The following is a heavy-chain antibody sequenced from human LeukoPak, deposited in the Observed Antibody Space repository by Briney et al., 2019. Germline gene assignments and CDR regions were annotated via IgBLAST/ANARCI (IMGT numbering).Heavy chain of an antibody. V-gene: IGHV4-59*12. Sequence: PSETLSLTCTVSGGSISSYYWSWIRQPPGKGLEWIGSIYYSGSTYYNPSLKSRVTISVDTSKNQFSLKLSSVTAADTAVYYCARARRGRGIAVAGHSQNWFDPWGQGTLVTVSS. D-gene: IGHD6-19*01. CDR1: GGSISSYY. J-gene: IGHJ5*02. CDR2: IYYSGST. CDR3: ARARRGRGIAVAGHSQNWFDP.